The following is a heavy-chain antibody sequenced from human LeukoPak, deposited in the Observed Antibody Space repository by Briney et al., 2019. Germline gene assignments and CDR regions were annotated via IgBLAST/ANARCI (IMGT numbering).Heavy chain of an antibody. J-gene: IGHJ4*02. CDR3: AKAGYCSSTSCYSREGLKFDY. CDR1: GFTFSSYG. CDR2: ISYDGSNK. D-gene: IGHD2-2*02. Sequence: PGGSLRLSCAASGFTFSSYGMHWVRQAPGKGLEWVAVISYDGSNKYYADSVKGRFTISRDNSKNTLYLQMNSLRAEDTAVYYCAKAGYCSSTSCYSREGLKFDYWGQGTLVTVSS. V-gene: IGHV3-30*18.